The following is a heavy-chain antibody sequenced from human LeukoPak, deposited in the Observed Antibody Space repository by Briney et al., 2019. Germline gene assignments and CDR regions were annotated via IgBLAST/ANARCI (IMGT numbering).Heavy chain of an antibody. D-gene: IGHD6-19*01. CDR3: AGRGSSGWSDDYGMDV. Sequence: PSGTLTLTCAVSGGSISSSNWWSWLRQPPGKGLEWIGEIYHSGSTNYNPSLKSRVTISVDKSKNQFSLKLSSVTAADTAVYYCAGRGSSGWSDDYGMDVWGKGTTVTVSS. CDR1: GGSISSSNW. J-gene: IGHJ6*04. CDR2: IYHSGST. V-gene: IGHV4-4*02.